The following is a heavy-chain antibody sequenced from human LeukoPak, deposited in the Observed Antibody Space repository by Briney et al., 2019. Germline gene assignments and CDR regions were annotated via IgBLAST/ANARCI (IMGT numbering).Heavy chain of an antibody. Sequence: ASVNVSCKVSGYTLTELSMHWVRQAPGKGLEWMGGFDPEDGETIYAQKFQGRVTMTEDTSTDTAYMELSSLRSEDTAVYYCATSRWLVQYFDYWGQGTLVTVSS. CDR3: ATSRWLVQYFDY. CDR1: GYTLTELS. V-gene: IGHV1-24*01. CDR2: FDPEDGET. D-gene: IGHD6-19*01. J-gene: IGHJ4*02.